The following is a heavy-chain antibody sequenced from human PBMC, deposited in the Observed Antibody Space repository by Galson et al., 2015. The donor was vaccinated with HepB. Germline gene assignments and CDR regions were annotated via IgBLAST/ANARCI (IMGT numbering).Heavy chain of an antibody. V-gene: IGHV3-48*02. J-gene: IGHJ4*02. Sequence: SLRLSCAASTFIFSTYSMNWVRQAPGKGLEWVSYISSSSTAIYYADSVKGRFTISRDNAKNSLYLQMNSLRDEDTAVYYCARCYRDGYEYDYWGQGTLVTVSS. D-gene: IGHD5-24*01. CDR2: ISSSSTAI. CDR1: TFIFSTYS. CDR3: ARCYRDGYEYDY.